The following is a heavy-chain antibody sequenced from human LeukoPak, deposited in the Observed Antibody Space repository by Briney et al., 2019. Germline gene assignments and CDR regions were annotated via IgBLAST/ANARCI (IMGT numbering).Heavy chain of an antibody. CDR2: ISSSSSYT. Sequence: PGGSLRLSCAASGFTFSDYYVSWIRQAPGKGLEWVSYISSSSSYTNYADSVKGRFTISRDNAKNSLYLQMNSLRAEDTAVYYCARESCSGGSCYYFDYWGQGTLVTVSS. V-gene: IGHV3-11*06. J-gene: IGHJ4*02. CDR1: GFTFSDYY. D-gene: IGHD2-15*01. CDR3: ARESCSGGSCYYFDY.